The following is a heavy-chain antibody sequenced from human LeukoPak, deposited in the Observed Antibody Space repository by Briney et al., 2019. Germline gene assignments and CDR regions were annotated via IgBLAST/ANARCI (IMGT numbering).Heavy chain of an antibody. V-gene: IGHV3-74*01. CDR3: ARAPSEIGGYYPEYFRH. CDR1: GFTLSSYW. CDR2: IKSDGST. D-gene: IGHD3-22*01. Sequence: QTGGFLRISCAASGFTLSSYWTHWVRQAPGKGLVWVSRIKSDGSTNYADSVKGRFTISRDNAKNTLSLQMNSLRAEDTGVYYCARAPSEIGGYYPEYFRHWGQGTLVTVSS. J-gene: IGHJ1*01.